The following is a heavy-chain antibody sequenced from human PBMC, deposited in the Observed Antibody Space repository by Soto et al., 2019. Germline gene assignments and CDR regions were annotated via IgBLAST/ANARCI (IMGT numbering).Heavy chain of an antibody. Sequence: PGGSLRLSCAASGFTFSSYAMSWVRQAPGKGLEWVSAISGSGGSTYYADSVKGRFTISRDNSKNTLYLQMNSLRAEDTAVYYCAKDQGAVDIVATITGSSFDYWGQGTLVTVSS. V-gene: IGHV3-23*01. CDR1: GFTFSSYA. J-gene: IGHJ4*02. CDR3: AKDQGAVDIVATITGSSFDY. CDR2: ISGSGGST. D-gene: IGHD5-12*01.